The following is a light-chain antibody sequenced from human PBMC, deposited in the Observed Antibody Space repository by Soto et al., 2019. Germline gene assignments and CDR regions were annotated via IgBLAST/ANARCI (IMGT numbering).Light chain of an antibody. J-gene: IGKJ1*01. Sequence: DIQMTQSPSTLSASVGDRVTITCRASQSISSWLAWYQQKPGKVPKLLIYKASSLQSGVPSRFSGSGTGTEFTLTISSLQPDDFATYYCQQYNSAWTFGQGTKVEIK. CDR3: QQYNSAWT. CDR1: QSISSW. CDR2: KAS. V-gene: IGKV1-5*03.